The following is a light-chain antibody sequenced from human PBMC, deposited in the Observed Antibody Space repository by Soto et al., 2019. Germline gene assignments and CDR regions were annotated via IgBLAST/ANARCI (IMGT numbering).Light chain of an antibody. Sequence: QPVLTQSPSASASLGASVKLTCTLSSGHSSYAIAWHQQQPEKGPRYLMKVDSDGSHSKGDGIPDRFSGSSSGAERYLTISSLQSEDEADYYCQTWGTDIHVVFGGGTKLTVL. CDR2: VDSDGSH. CDR3: QTWGTDIHVV. CDR1: SGHSSYA. V-gene: IGLV4-69*01. J-gene: IGLJ2*01.